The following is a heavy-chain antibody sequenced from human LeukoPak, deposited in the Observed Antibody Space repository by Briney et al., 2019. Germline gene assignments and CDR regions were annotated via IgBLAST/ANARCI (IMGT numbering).Heavy chain of an antibody. CDR1: GFTFSSYG. CDR2: IWYDGSNK. D-gene: IGHD6-13*01. CDR3: ARDKLDSNSWYYFDY. V-gene: IGHV3-33*01. Sequence: GGSLRLSCAASGFTFSSYGMHWVRQAPGKGLEWVAVIWYDGSNKYYADSVKGRFTISRDNSKNTLYLQMNSLRAEDTAVYYCARDKLDSNSWYYFDYWGQGTLVTVSS. J-gene: IGHJ4*02.